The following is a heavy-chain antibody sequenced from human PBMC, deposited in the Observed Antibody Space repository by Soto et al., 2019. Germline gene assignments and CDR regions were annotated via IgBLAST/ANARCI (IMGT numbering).Heavy chain of an antibody. J-gene: IGHJ5*02. V-gene: IGHV6-1*01. Sequence: SQTLSLTFAISWDSVSSNSAAWNWIRQSPSRGLEWLGRTYYRSKWYNDYAVSVKSRITINPGTSKNQFSLQLNSVTPEDTAVYYCARASRAVVGATDWFDPWGQGTLVTVSS. CDR3: ARASRAVVGATDWFDP. D-gene: IGHD1-26*01. CDR1: WDSVSSNSAA. CDR2: TYYRSKWYN.